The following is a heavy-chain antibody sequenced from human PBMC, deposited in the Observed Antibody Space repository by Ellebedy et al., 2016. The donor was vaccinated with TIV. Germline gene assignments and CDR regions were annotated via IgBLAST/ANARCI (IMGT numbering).Heavy chain of an antibody. CDR1: GYTFTNYN. Sequence: AASVKVSCKPSGYTFTNYNMHWVRQAPGQGLEWMGMINPSGGSTTYALKFRGRVTMTKDTSTSTLNMELNSLRFEDTAVYYCARSLEWLPGDHWGQGTLVTVSS. CDR2: INPSGGST. V-gene: IGHV1-46*01. CDR3: ARSLEWLPGDH. D-gene: IGHD3-3*01. J-gene: IGHJ4*02.